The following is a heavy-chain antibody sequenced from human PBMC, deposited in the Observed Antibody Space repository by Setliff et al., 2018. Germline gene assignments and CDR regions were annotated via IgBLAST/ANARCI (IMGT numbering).Heavy chain of an antibody. J-gene: IGHJ4*02. CDR2: LSSANNYI. CDR1: GFAFANYN. D-gene: IGHD5-12*01. CDR3: ASSRTWIPVLDH. Sequence: GGSLRLSCAASGFAFANYNMIWVRQAPGKGLEWVASLSSANNYIVYADSVKGRFTISRDNAQSSLFLQMNSPSAEDTATYYCASSRTWIPVLDHCGQGT. V-gene: IGHV3-21*04.